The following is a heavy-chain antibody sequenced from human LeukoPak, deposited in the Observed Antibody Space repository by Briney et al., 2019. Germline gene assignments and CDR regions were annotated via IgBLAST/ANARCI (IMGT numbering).Heavy chain of an antibody. V-gene: IGHV3-23*01. CDR2: ISGSGGRT. CDR1: GLTFSSYV. Sequence: GGSLRLSCAASGLTFSSYVMSWVRQAPGKGLEWVSGISGSGGRTNYADSVKGRFTISRDNSKNTLYLQMNSLRAEDTAVYYCAKDDGTAMVEGYFDYWGQGTLVTVSS. J-gene: IGHJ4*02. CDR3: AKDDGTAMVEGYFDY. D-gene: IGHD5-18*01.